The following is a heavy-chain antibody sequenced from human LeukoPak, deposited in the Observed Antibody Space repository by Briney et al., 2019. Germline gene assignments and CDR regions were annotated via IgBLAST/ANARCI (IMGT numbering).Heavy chain of an antibody. Sequence: SETLSLTCTVSGGSISSYYWSWIRQPPGKGLEWLGYIYYSGSTNYNPSLKSRVTISVDTSKNQFSLKLSSVTAADTAVYYCARDRARFDPWGQGTLVTVSS. V-gene: IGHV4-59*01. CDR2: IYYSGST. CDR3: ARDRARFDP. D-gene: IGHD5-24*01. CDR1: GGSISSYY. J-gene: IGHJ5*02.